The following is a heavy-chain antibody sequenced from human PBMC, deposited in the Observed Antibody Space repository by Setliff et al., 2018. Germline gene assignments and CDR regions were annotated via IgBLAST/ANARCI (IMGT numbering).Heavy chain of an antibody. CDR3: ARVRRVVIAYYYYMDV. Sequence: NPSETLSLTCAVYGGSFSGYYWSWIRQPPGKGLEWIGEINHSGSTNYNPSLKSRVTISVDTSKNQFSLKLSSVTAADTAVYYCARVRRVVIAYYYYMDVWGKGTTVTSP. J-gene: IGHJ6*03. CDR1: GGSFSGYY. D-gene: IGHD2-21*01. V-gene: IGHV4-34*01. CDR2: INHSGST.